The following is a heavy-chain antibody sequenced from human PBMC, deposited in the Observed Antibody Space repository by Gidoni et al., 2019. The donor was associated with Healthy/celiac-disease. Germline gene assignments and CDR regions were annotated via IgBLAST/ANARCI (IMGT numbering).Heavy chain of an antibody. V-gene: IGHV4-59*01. J-gene: IGHJ5*02. D-gene: IGHD6-19*01. CDR3: ARGWLAHNWFDP. Sequence: QVQLQESGPGLVKPSETLSLTCTVSGCSISSYYWSWIRQPPGKGLEWIGYIYYSGSTNYNPSLKSRVTISVDTSKNQFSLKLSSVTAADTAVYYCARGWLAHNWFDPWGQGTLVTVSS. CDR2: IYYSGST. CDR1: GCSISSYY.